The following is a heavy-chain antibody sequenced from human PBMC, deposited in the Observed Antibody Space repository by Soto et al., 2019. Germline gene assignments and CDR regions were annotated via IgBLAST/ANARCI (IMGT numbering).Heavy chain of an antibody. V-gene: IGHV3-13*01. CDR2: IGTAGNT. J-gene: IGHJ5*01. CDR1: GFSFSTYD. D-gene: IGHD6-19*01. Sequence: PGGSLRLSCAASGFSFSTYDMHWVRQAPGKGLEWVSLIGTAGNTHYPDSVKGRFIISRDNAKSSLYLQMNSLRAGDTAVYYCERDPSGWGLDSWGQGTPVTVSS. CDR3: ERDPSGWGLDS.